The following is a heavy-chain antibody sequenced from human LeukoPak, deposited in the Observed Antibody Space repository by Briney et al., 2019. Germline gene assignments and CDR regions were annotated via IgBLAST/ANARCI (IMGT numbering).Heavy chain of an antibody. V-gene: IGHV1-24*01. Sequence: ASVKVSCKVSGYTLTELSMHWVRQAPGEGLEWMGGFDPEDGETIYAQKFQGRVTMTEDTSTDTAYMELSSLRSEDTAVYYCATDIAAAGYYFDYWGQGTLVTVSS. CDR1: GYTLTELS. CDR2: FDPEDGET. J-gene: IGHJ4*02. CDR3: ATDIAAAGYYFDY. D-gene: IGHD6-13*01.